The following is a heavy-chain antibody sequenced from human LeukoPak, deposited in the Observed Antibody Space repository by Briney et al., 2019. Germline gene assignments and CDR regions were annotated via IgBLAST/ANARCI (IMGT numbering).Heavy chain of an antibody. CDR3: AKDGIACGGDCYSDY. CDR1: RFTFDTYG. J-gene: IGHJ4*02. V-gene: IGHV3-23*01. Sequence: GGSLRLYCAASRFTFDTYGMSWVPQAPGKGLVWVLDISSNSANIYYADSVRGRFTISRDNPKSSMYLQMNSLRAEDTAVYYCAKDGIACGGDCYSDYSGQGTLVTVFS. D-gene: IGHD2-21*02. CDR2: ISSNSANI.